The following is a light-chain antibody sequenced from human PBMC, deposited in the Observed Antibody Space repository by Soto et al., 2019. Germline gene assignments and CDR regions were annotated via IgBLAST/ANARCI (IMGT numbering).Light chain of an antibody. CDR1: SSDVGGYNY. V-gene: IGLV2-14*01. J-gene: IGLJ1*01. CDR3: SSYTSSSTTYV. Sequence: QSLLTQPASVSGSPGQSITISCTGTSSDVGGYNYVSWYQQHPGKAPKLMIYEVSNRPSGVSNRFSGSKSGNTASLTISGLQAEDEADYYCSSYTSSSTTYVFGNGTKVTVL. CDR2: EVS.